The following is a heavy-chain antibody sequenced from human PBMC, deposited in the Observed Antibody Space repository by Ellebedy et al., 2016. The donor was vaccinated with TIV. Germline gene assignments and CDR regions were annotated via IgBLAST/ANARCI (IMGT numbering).Heavy chain of an antibody. CDR2: FYRDDAS. Sequence: GESLKISCAASGFTFTTYWMSWVRQAPGKGLEWVSVFYRDDASYYADSVKGRFTISRDISRNTIYLQMNSLRAEDTAVYYCARGREGYGDYPYWGPGTLVTVSS. CDR3: ARGREGYGDYPY. V-gene: IGHV3-53*01. J-gene: IGHJ4*02. CDR1: GFTFTTYW. D-gene: IGHD4-17*01.